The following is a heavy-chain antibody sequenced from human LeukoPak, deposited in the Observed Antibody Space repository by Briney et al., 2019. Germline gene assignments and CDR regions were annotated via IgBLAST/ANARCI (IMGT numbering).Heavy chain of an antibody. D-gene: IGHD4-17*01. CDR3: TTGPDYALLEYYFDY. J-gene: IGHJ4*02. Sequence: PGGSLRLSCAASGFTVSSNYMSWVRQAPGKGLEWVGRIKSKTDGGTADYAAPVKGRFTISRDDSKNTLYLQMNSLKTEDTAVYYCTTGPDYALLEYYFDYWGQGTLVTVSS. CDR1: GFTVSSNY. V-gene: IGHV3-15*01. CDR2: IKSKTDGGTA.